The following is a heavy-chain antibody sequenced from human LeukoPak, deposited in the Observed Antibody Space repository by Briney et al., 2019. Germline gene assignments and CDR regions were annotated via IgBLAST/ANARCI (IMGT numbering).Heavy chain of an antibody. J-gene: IGHJ4*02. CDR2: ISYDGSNK. V-gene: IGHV3-30-3*01. Sequence: GGSLRLSCAASGFTFSSYAMHWARQAPGKGLKWVAVISYDGSNKYYADSVKGRFTISRDNSKNTLYLQMNSLRAEDTAVYYCARVSTSDTSEYWGQGTLVTVSS. CDR1: GFTFSSYA. CDR3: ARVSTSDTSEY. D-gene: IGHD3-3*01.